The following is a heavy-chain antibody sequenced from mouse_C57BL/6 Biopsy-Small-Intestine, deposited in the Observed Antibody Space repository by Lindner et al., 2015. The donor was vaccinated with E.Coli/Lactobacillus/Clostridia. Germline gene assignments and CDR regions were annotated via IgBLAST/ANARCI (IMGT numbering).Heavy chain of an antibody. CDR3: ARFPQYYYGTGYFDY. CDR1: GYTFTDYY. V-gene: IGHV1-75*01. J-gene: IGHJ2*01. Sequence: VQLQESGPELVKPGTSVKISCKASGYTFTDYYINWVKQRPGQGLEWIGWIFPGSGSTYYNEKFKGKATLTVDKSSSTAYILLSSLTSEDSAAYFCARFPQYYYGTGYFDYWGQGTTLTVSS. CDR2: IFPGSGST. D-gene: IGHD1-1*01.